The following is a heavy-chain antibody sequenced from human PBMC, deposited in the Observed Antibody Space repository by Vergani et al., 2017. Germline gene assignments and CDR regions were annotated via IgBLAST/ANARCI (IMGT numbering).Heavy chain of an antibody. CDR1: GFTFSSYR. Sequence: EVQLVESGGGLVQPGGSLRLSCAASGFTFSSYRMNWVRQAPGKGLEWVSYISSSSSTIYYADSVKGRFTISRDNAKNSLYLQMNSLRAEDTAVYYCARDMSGSYLYYYYGMDVWGQGTTVTVSS. CDR3: ARDMSGSYLYYYYGMDV. J-gene: IGHJ6*02. CDR2: ISSSSSTI. V-gene: IGHV3-48*01. D-gene: IGHD1-26*01.